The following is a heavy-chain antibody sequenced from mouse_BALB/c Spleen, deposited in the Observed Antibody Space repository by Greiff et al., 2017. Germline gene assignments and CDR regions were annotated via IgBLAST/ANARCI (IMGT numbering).Heavy chain of an antibody. D-gene: IGHD1-1*02. CDR3: ARRNGGYYFDY. CDR2: ISSGSSTI. Sequence: EVKLVESGGGLVQPGGSRKLSCAASGFTFSSFGMHWVRQAPEKGLEWVAYISSGSSTIYYADTVKGRFTISRDNPKNTLFLQMTSLRSEDTAMYYCARRNGGYYFDYWGQGTTLTVAS. J-gene: IGHJ2*01. V-gene: IGHV5-17*02. CDR1: GFTFSSFG.